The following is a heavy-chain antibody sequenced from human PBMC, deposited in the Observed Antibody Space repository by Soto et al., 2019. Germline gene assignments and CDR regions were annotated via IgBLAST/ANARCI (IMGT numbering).Heavy chain of an antibody. J-gene: IGHJ4*02. Sequence: GGSLRLSCAVSGFTFSSYAMIWVRQAPGKGLEWVSAISGSGGSTYYADSVKGRFTISRDNSKNTLYLQMNSLRAEDTAVYYCAKWGTVTTRVLNYFDYWGQGTLVTVSS. CDR3: AKWGTVTTRVLNYFDY. D-gene: IGHD4-4*01. CDR2: ISGSGGST. CDR1: GFTFSSYA. V-gene: IGHV3-23*01.